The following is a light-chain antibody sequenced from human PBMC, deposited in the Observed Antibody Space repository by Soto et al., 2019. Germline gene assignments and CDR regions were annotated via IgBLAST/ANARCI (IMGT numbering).Light chain of an antibody. CDR3: AACDAGVSDPA. Sequence: QPVLTQPPSASGTPGQRVTISCSGSSSNIGSKYVYWYQQLPGTAPKLLMYRNNQRPSGVPDRFSGSKSGTSASLAISGLRSEDEAEYYCAACDAGVSDPAFGGGTKLTVL. V-gene: IGLV1-47*01. CDR1: SSNIGSKY. J-gene: IGLJ2*01. CDR2: RNN.